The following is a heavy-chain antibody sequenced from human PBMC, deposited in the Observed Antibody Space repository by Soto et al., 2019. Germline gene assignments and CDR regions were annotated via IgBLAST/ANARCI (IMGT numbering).Heavy chain of an antibody. CDR3: ARTYDGRGSNSGGYGYDI. CDR1: GGSVSSDSYY. Sequence: SETLSLTCTVSGGSVSSDSYYWSWIRQPPGKGLEWIAFMSYSGITNYNPSLKSRVTISIDKSQNQFSLKLNSVTAADTAVYYCARTYDGRGSNSGGYGYDICGPGTMVTVSS. V-gene: IGHV4-61*01. D-gene: IGHD3-22*01. J-gene: IGHJ3*02. CDR2: MSYSGIT.